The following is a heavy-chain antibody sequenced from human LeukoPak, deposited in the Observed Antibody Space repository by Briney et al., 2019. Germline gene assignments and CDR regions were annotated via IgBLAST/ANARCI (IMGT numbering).Heavy chain of an antibody. J-gene: IGHJ6*02. CDR3: TRDPPGGYEYYYYGMDV. Sequence: GSLRLSCTASGFTFGDYAMSWVRPAPGKGLEWVGFIRSKAYGVTTEYAASVKGRFTISRDDSKSIAYLQMNSLKTEDTAVYYCTRDPPGGYEYYYYGMDVWGQGTTVTVSS. CDR1: GFTFGDYA. D-gene: IGHD5-12*01. V-gene: IGHV3-49*04. CDR2: IRSKAYGVTT.